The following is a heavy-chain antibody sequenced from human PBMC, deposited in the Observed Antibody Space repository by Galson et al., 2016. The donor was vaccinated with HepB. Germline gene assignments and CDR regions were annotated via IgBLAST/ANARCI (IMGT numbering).Heavy chain of an antibody. D-gene: IGHD4-17*01. CDR2: FDPKDGGT. Sequence: SGYTLTELYMHWVRQAPGKGLEWMGGFDPKDGGTIYAQKFQGRVTMTEDTSTNTAYMELSSLRSEDTAVYYCARYGWFDPWGQGTLVTVSS. CDR1: GYTLTELY. V-gene: IGHV1-24*01. CDR3: ARYGWFDP. J-gene: IGHJ5*02.